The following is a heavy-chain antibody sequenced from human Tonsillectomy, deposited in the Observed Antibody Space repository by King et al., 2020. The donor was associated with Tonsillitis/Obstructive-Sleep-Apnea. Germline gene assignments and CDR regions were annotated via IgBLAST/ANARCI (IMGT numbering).Heavy chain of an antibody. J-gene: IGHJ4*02. CDR3: VRQYRSSQESDY. D-gene: IGHD6-6*01. CDR2: IYPGDSDT. V-gene: IGHV5-51*01. Sequence: VQLVQSGAEVRKPGESLKISCKGSGYSFTSYWIGWVRQMPGKGLEWMGIIYPGDSDTRYSPSFQGLVTISADKSFSTAYLQWSSLKASDTAMYFCVRQYRSSQESDYWGQGTLVTVSS. CDR1: GYSFTSYW.